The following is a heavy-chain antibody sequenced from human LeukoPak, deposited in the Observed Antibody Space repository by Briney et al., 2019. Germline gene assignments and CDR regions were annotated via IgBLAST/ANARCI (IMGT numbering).Heavy chain of an antibody. CDR2: MYTSGST. CDR1: GGSISSGSYY. CDR3: AGERWGLLSTYFDY. J-gene: IGHJ4*02. D-gene: IGHD1-26*01. V-gene: IGHV4-61*02. Sequence: SQTLSLTCTVSGGSISSGSYYWSWIRQPAGKGLEWIGCMYTSGSTKYNPSLKSRVTISVDTSKNQFSLNLSSVTAADTAVYYCAGERWGLLSTYFDYWGQGTLVTVSS.